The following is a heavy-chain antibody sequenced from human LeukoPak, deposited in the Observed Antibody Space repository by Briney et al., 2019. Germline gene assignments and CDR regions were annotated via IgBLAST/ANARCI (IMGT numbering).Heavy chain of an antibody. V-gene: IGHV3-20*04. CDR1: GFTFSSYE. D-gene: IGHD3-22*01. Sequence: GGSLRLSCAASGFTFSSYEMNWVRQAPGKGLEWVSGINWNGGSTGYADSVKGRFTISRDNAKNSLYLQMNSLRAEDTALYYCARDQEGSGYSHMDVWGKGTTVTVSS. CDR2: INWNGGST. CDR3: ARDQEGSGYSHMDV. J-gene: IGHJ6*03.